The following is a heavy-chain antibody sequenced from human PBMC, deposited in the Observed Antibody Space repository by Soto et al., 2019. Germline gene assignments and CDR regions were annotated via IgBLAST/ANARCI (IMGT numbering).Heavy chain of an antibody. CDR2: ISGNDGKT. Sequence: ASVKVSCNASGYRFTNHGISWVRQAPGQGLEWMGWISGNDGKTKYARKFQGRVTINTDTSTSTAYMEVRSLRSDDTAVYYCERDFYPLAYHVHHLGQGTLVTVSS. D-gene: IGHD2-2*01. CDR3: ERDFYPLAYHVHH. J-gene: IGHJ5*02. CDR1: GYRFTNHG. V-gene: IGHV1-18*01.